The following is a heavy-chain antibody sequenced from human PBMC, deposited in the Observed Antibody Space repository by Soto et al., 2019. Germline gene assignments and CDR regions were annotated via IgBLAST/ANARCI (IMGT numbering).Heavy chain of an antibody. Sequence: EVQLVESGGGLVKPGGSLRLSCAASGFTFSSYSMNWVRQAPGKGLEWVSSISSSSSYIYYADSVKGRFTISRDNAKNSLYLQLNSLRAEDTAVYYCARGDVVIGGFDIWGQGTMVTVSS. CDR1: GFTFSSYS. CDR2: ISSSSSYI. D-gene: IGHD3-22*01. V-gene: IGHV3-21*01. J-gene: IGHJ3*02. CDR3: ARGDVVIGGFDI.